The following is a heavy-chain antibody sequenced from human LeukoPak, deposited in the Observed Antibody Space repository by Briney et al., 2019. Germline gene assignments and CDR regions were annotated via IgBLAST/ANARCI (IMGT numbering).Heavy chain of an antibody. CDR1: GGSISSSSYY. Sequence: PSETLSLTCTVSGGSISSSSYYWGWIRQPPGKGLEWIGSIYYSGSTYYNPSLKSRVTISVDTSKNQFSLKLSSVTAADTAVYYCARGRRRDGYNYWGQGTLVTVSS. CDR2: IYYSGST. D-gene: IGHD5-24*01. CDR3: ARGRRRDGYNY. J-gene: IGHJ4*02. V-gene: IGHV4-39*07.